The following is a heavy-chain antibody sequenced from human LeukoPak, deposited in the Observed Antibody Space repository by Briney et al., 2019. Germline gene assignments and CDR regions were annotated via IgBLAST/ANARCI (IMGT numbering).Heavy chain of an antibody. V-gene: IGHV3-30*03. CDR3: ASTWLENDYYFDY. D-gene: IGHD6-19*01. Sequence: GRSLRLSCAASGFTFSSYGMHWVRQAPGKGLEWVAVISYDGSNKYYADSVKGRFTISRDNSKNTLYLQMNSLRAEDTAVYYCASTWLENDYYFDYWGQGTLVTVSS. J-gene: IGHJ4*02. CDR1: GFTFSSYG. CDR2: ISYDGSNK.